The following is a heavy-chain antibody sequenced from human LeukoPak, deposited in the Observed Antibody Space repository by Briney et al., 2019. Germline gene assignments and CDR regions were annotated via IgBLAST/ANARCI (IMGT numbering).Heavy chain of an antibody. D-gene: IGHD2-2*01. CDR1: GFTFSSHA. CDR3: AKATVYCSSTSCSLYYYYYGMDV. Sequence: GGSLRLSCAASGFTFSSHAMSWVRQAPGKGLEWVSAISGSGGSTYYVDSVEGRFTISRDNSKNTLYLQMNSLRAEDTAVYYCAKATVYCSSTSCSLYYYYYGMDVWGQGTTVTVSS. J-gene: IGHJ6*02. CDR2: ISGSGGST. V-gene: IGHV3-23*01.